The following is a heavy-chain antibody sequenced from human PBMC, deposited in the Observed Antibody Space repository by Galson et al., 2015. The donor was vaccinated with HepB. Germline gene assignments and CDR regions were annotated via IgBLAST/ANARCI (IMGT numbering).Heavy chain of an antibody. Sequence: SLRLSCAVSGLTFSSYAVSWVRQAPGKGLECVSTLSDKGDSIHYADSVKGRFTISRDKSKNTLYLRMNSLRAEDTAVYYCAKVRGGSSSFDTWGQGTLVTVSS. CDR1: GLTFSSYA. V-gene: IGHV3-23*01. CDR3: AKVRGGSSSFDT. D-gene: IGHD1-26*01. J-gene: IGHJ4*02. CDR2: LSDKGDSI.